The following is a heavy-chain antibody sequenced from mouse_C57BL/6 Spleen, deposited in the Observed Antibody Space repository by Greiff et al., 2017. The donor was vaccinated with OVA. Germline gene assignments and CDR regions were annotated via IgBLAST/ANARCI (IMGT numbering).Heavy chain of an antibody. CDR2: IYPGDGDT. V-gene: IGHV1-82*01. CDR1: GYAFSSSW. CDR3: ARSTYGNYGYFDV. Sequence: VKLQQSGPELVKPGASVKISCKASGYAFSSSWMNWVKQRPGKGLEWIGRIYPGDGDTNYNGKFKGKATLTADKSSSTAYMQLSSLTSEDSAVYFCARSTYGNYGYFDVWGTGTTVTVSS. J-gene: IGHJ1*03. D-gene: IGHD2-1*01.